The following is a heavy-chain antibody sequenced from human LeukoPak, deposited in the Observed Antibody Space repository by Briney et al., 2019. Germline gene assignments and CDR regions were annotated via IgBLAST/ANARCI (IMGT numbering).Heavy chain of an antibody. J-gene: IGHJ3*02. Sequence: GGSLRLSCVGSGFTFSDYYMSWIRQVPGKGLEWVSYISNDSVDKYYVDSVRGRFTISRDNAKKSMYLQMNGLRVEDTAVYYCARRDWVSGAVRAFDIWGQGTMVTVSS. CDR1: GFTFSDYY. CDR3: ARRDWVSGAVRAFDI. D-gene: IGHD3-3*01. CDR2: ISNDSVDK. V-gene: IGHV3-11*04.